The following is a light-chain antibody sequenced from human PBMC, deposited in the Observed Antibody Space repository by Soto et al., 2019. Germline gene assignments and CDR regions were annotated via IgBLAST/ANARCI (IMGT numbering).Light chain of an antibody. V-gene: IGKV3-15*01. CDR3: QQYNDWWT. CDR2: GAS. Sequence: DMVMTQSPATLSVSPGERATLSCRASQSVSSSLAWYQQKPGQAPRLLIYGASSRATGIPARFSGSGSGTEFTLTIGSLQSEYFALYYCQQYNDWWTFGQGTKVEIK. CDR1: QSVSSS. J-gene: IGKJ1*01.